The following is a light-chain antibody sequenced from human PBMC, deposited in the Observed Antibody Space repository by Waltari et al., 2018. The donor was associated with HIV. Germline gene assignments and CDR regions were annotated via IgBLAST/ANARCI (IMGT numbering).Light chain of an antibody. Sequence: AVVTQEPSLTVSPGGTVTLTRGTSTGAVTSGHYAYWLQQKPVQTPRTLMYHPNTDHSSTPARFAASLLAGNAALTLSGAQPEDEAAYSCFVSYSGARVFGGGTQLTVL. CDR3: FVSYSGARV. CDR2: HPN. V-gene: IGLV7-46*01. J-gene: IGLJ2*01. CDR1: TGAVTSGHY.